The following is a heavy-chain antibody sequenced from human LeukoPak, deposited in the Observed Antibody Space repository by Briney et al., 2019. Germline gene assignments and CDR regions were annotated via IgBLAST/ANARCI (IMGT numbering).Heavy chain of an antibody. J-gene: IGHJ4*02. CDR3: ARGPPPSGSYSRPFDY. V-gene: IGHV4-59*01. CDR1: GGSISSYY. D-gene: IGHD1-26*01. Sequence: SETLSLTCTVSGGSISSYYWSWIRQPPGKGLEWIGCIYYSGSTNYNPSLKSRVTISVDTSKNQFSLKLSSVTAADTAVYYCARGPPPSGSYSRPFDYWGQGTLVTVSS. CDR2: IYYSGST.